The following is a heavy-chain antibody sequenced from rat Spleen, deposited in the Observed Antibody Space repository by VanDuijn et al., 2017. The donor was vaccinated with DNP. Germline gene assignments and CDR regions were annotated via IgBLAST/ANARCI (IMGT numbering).Heavy chain of an antibody. CDR2: ITYDGGST. CDR1: GFTFSDYY. Sequence: EVQLVESGGGLVQPGRSLKLSCAASGFTFSDYYMAWVRQAPTKGLEWVAYITYDGGSTYYGDSVKGRFTISRDNAESTLYLQMNSLRSEDMATYYCARPSYNNYGGFAYWGQGTLVTVSS. D-gene: IGHD1-10*01. J-gene: IGHJ3*01. V-gene: IGHV5-22*01. CDR3: ARPSYNNYGGFAY.